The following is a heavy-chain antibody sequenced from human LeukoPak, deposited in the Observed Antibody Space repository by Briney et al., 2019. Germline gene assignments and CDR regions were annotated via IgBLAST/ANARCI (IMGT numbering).Heavy chain of an antibody. D-gene: IGHD2-15*01. CDR1: GFTFSSYA. J-gene: IGHJ3*02. CDR2: ISGSGGSA. Sequence: GGSLRLSCAASGFTFSSYAMSWVRQAPGKGLEWVSAISGSGGSAYYADSVKGRFTISRDNSKNTLYLQMNSLRVEDTAVYYCAKRLGSNDNAFDIWGQGTTVTVSS. V-gene: IGHV3-23*01. CDR3: AKRLGSNDNAFDI.